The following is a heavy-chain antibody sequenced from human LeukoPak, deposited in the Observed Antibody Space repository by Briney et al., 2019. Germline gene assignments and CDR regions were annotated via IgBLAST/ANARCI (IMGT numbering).Heavy chain of an antibody. D-gene: IGHD6-19*01. CDR1: GGSFSGYY. J-gene: IGHJ6*02. CDR2: INQSGST. CDR3: ERGYSSGWSPSYYYYGMDV. Sequence: SETLFLTCAVYGGSFSGYYWSWIRQPPGKGLEWIGEINQSGSTNYNPSLKSRVTISVDTSKNQFSLKLSSVTAADTAVYYCERGYSSGWSPSYYYYGMDVWGQGTTVTVSS. V-gene: IGHV4-34*01.